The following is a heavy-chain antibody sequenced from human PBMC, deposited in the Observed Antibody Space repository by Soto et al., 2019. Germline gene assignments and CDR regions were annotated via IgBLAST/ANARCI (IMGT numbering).Heavy chain of an antibody. CDR3: AASSSSWYRDRRFDY. CDR1: GFTFTSSA. J-gene: IGHJ4*02. V-gene: IGHV1-58*01. Sequence: GASVKVSCKASGFTFTSSAVQWVRQARGQRLEWIGWIVVGSGNTNYAQKFQERVTITRDMSTSTAYMELSSLRSEDTAVYYCAASSSSWYRDRRFDYWGQGTLVXVPS. CDR2: IVVGSGNT. D-gene: IGHD6-13*01.